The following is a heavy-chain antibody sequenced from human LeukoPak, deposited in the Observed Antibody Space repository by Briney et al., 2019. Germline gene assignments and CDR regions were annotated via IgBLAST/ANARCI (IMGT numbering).Heavy chain of an antibody. V-gene: IGHV3-23*01. CDR1: GFTFSSYA. J-gene: IGHJ4*02. D-gene: IGHD5-18*01. CDR2: ISGSGVST. CDR3: AKVIGYTYDFDY. Sequence: GGSLRLSCAASGFTFSSYAMTWVRQAPGKGLEWVSAISGSGVSTYYADSVKGRFTISRDNSKNTLYLQMNSLRAEDTAVYYCAKVIGYTYDFDYWGQGTLVTASS.